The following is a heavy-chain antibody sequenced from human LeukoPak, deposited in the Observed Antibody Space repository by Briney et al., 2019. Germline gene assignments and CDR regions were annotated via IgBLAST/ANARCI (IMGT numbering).Heavy chain of an antibody. Sequence: GESLKISCKGSGYIFTSYWIGWVRQMPRKGLEWMGIIYPGDSDTRYSPSFQGQVTISADKSISTAYLQWSSLKASDTAMYYCARQTRDDILTGYCDYWGQGTLVTVSS. V-gene: IGHV5-51*01. CDR1: GYIFTSYW. J-gene: IGHJ4*02. CDR3: ARQTRDDILTGYCDY. D-gene: IGHD3-9*01. CDR2: IYPGDSDT.